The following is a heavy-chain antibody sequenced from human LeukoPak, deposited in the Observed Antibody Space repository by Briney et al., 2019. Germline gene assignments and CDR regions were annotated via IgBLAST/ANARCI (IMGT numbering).Heavy chain of an antibody. J-gene: IGHJ4*02. CDR1: GGSISSSSYY. D-gene: IGHD1-26*01. CDR2: IYYSGST. CDR3: AKEVIVGVSFDY. Sequence: SSETLSLTCTVSGGSISSSSYYWGWIRQPPGKGLEWIGSIYYSGSTYYNPSLKSRVTIFVDTSKNQFSLKLSSVTAADTAVYYCAKEVIVGVSFDYWGQGTLVTVSS. V-gene: IGHV4-39*02.